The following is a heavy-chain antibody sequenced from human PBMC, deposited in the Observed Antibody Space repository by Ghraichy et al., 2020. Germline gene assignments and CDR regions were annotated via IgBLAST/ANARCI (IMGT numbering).Heavy chain of an antibody. V-gene: IGHV4-39*02. CDR1: GGSISSRSYY. CDR3: AAPYYYDSSGYYYRAVFDI. Sequence: SETLSLTCTVSGGSISSRSYYWGWFRQPPGKGLEWIGSIYYSGSTFYNPSLKSLVTIFVDTSKNHFSLTLSSVTAADTAVYYCAAPYYYDSSGYYYRAVFDIWGQGTMVTVSS. J-gene: IGHJ3*02. CDR2: IYYSGST. D-gene: IGHD3-22*01.